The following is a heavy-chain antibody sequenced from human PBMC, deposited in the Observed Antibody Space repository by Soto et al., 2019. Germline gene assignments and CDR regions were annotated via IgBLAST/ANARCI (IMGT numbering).Heavy chain of an antibody. CDR2: IWYDGSNK. CDR1: GFTFSSYG. Sequence: QVQLVESGGGVVQPGRSLRLSCAASGFTFSSYGMHWVRQAPGKGLEWVAVIWYDGSNKYYADSVKGRFTISRDNSKNTLYLQMNSLRGEDTAVYYCARAGWTGELSMGYWGQGTLVTVSS. D-gene: IGHD7-27*01. CDR3: ARAGWTGELSMGY. V-gene: IGHV3-33*01. J-gene: IGHJ4*02.